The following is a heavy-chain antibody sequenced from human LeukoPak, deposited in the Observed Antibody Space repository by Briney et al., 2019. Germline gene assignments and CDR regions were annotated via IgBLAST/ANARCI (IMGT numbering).Heavy chain of an antibody. CDR3: TTDLKVDYDILTGYYLNDY. J-gene: IGHJ4*02. CDR2: IKSKTDGGTT. V-gene: IGHV3-15*01. D-gene: IGHD3-9*01. CDR1: GFTFSSYT. Sequence: KPGGSLRLSCAPSGFTFSSYTMNWVRQAPGKGLEWIGRIKSKTDGGTTDYAAPVKGRFTISRDDSKDTLYLQMNSLKTEDTAVYYCTTDLKVDYDILTGYYLNDYWGQGTLVTVSS.